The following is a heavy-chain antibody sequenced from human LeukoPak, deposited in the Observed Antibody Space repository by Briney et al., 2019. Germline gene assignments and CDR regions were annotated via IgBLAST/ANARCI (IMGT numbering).Heavy chain of an antibody. D-gene: IGHD3-10*01. Sequence: GGSLRLSCAASGFTFSDYGMHWVRQAPGKGLEWVAFLRYDGTNEYYSDPVRGRFTISRDNSKNTVYLQMNSLRTEDTAVYYCAKDRISLGELLSSLEYWGQGILVTVSS. CDR1: GFTFSDYG. V-gene: IGHV3-30*02. CDR3: AKDRISLGELLSSLEY. J-gene: IGHJ4*02. CDR2: LRYDGTNE.